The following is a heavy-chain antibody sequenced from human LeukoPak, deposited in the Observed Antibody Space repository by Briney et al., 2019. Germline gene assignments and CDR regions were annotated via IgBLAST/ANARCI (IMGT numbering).Heavy chain of an antibody. D-gene: IGHD6-19*01. V-gene: IGHV3-23*01. J-gene: IGHJ4*02. CDR2: INGSGGST. CDR3: AKEGDSSGWSAYFDY. CDR1: GFTFSSYA. Sequence: SGGSLRLSCAASGFTFSSYAMSWVRKAPGKGLEWVSAINGSGGSTYYADSVKGRFTISRDNSKNTLYLKMNSLRAEDTAVYYCAKEGDSSGWSAYFDYWGQGTLVTVSS.